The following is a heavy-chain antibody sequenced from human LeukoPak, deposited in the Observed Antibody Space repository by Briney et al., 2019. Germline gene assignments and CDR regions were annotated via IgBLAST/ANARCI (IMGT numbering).Heavy chain of an antibody. CDR1: GFTFSSYA. V-gene: IGHV3-23*01. CDR2: ISGSGGST. CDR3: AKDLLRGYRAHY. Sequence: GGSLRLSCAASGFTFSSYAMSWVRQAPGKGLEWVSAISGSGGSTYYADSVKGRFTISRDNSKNTLYLQMNSLRAEDTSVYYCAKDLLRGYRAHYWGQGTLVTVSS. D-gene: IGHD5-18*01. J-gene: IGHJ4*02.